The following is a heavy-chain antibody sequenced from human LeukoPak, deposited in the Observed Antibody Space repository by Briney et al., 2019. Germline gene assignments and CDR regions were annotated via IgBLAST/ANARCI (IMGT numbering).Heavy chain of an antibody. CDR2: LYYSGST. CDR3: ASEGITIFGVVISPYYGMDV. J-gene: IGHJ6*02. V-gene: IGHV4-39*01. D-gene: IGHD3-3*01. Sequence: SETLSLTCTVSGGSISSSSYYWGWIRQPPGKGLEWIGSLYYSGSTYYNPSLKSRVTISVDTSKNQLSLKLSSVTAADTAVYYCASEGITIFGVVISPYYGMDVWGQGTTVTVSS. CDR1: GGSISSSSYY.